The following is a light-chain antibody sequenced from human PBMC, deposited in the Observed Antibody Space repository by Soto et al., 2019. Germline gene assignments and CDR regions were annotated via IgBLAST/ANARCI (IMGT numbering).Light chain of an antibody. J-gene: IGLJ2*01. CDR3: ETWDSNIRI. V-gene: IGLV4-60*02. CDR1: SGHSTYI. Sequence: QLVLTQSSSASASLGSSVKLTCTLSSGHSTYIIAWHQQQPGKAPRYLMKLEGSGSHNKGSGVPDRFSGSSSGADRYLTISNLQFEDEADYYCETWDSNIRIFGGGTKLTVL. CDR2: LEGSGSH.